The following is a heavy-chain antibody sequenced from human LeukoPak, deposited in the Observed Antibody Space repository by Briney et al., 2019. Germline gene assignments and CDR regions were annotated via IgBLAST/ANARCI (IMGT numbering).Heavy chain of an antibody. Sequence: PSETLSLTCAVYGGSFSGYYWSWIRQPPGKGLEWIGEINHSGSTNYNPSLKSRVTISVDTSKNQFSLKLSSVTAADTAVYYCARVLYSSSSGDFDYWGQGTLVTVSS. J-gene: IGHJ4*02. D-gene: IGHD6-6*01. CDR1: GGSFSGYY. CDR3: ARVLYSSSSGDFDY. V-gene: IGHV4-34*01. CDR2: INHSGST.